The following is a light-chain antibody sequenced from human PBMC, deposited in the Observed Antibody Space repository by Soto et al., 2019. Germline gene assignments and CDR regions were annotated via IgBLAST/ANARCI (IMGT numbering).Light chain of an antibody. CDR2: AHI. V-gene: IGLV1-44*01. CDR1: RSNVGTNL. Sequence: QSVLTQPPSASGTPGQRVTISCSGRRSNVGTNLVNWYQQLPGTAPKLLIYAHIQRPSGVPDRFSGSTSGTSASLAISGLQSEDEADCYCAVWDDGLNGYVFGTGTKV. J-gene: IGLJ1*01. CDR3: AVWDDGLNGYV.